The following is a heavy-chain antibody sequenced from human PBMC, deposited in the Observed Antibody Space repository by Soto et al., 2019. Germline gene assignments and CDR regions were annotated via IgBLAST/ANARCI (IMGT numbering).Heavy chain of an antibody. CDR1: GYTFTNYA. Sequence: QVHPVQSGAEEKKPGASVKVSCKASGYTFTNYAMHWVRQAPGQGLEWMGWINAGNGNTKYSQKFQVRVTITRDTSASPAYMELSSLRSDDTGLYCCAKRGADDYFDYWGQGTLVTVSS. J-gene: IGHJ4*02. D-gene: IGHD3-16*01. CDR2: INAGNGNT. V-gene: IGHV1-3*05. CDR3: AKRGADDYFDY.